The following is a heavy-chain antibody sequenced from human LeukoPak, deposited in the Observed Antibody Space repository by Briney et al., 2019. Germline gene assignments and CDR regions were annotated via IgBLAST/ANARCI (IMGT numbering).Heavy chain of an antibody. D-gene: IGHD3-22*01. V-gene: IGHV4-59*12. J-gene: IGHJ4*02. CDR3: ARGGYYDSITELFDY. Sequence: PSETLSLTCTVSGGSISSYYWSWIRQPPGKGLEWIAYISDIGSINYNPSLKSRVTISLDTSKNQFSLKLSSVTAADTAVYYCARGGYYDSITELFDYWGQGTLVTVSS. CDR2: ISDIGSI. CDR1: GGSISSYY.